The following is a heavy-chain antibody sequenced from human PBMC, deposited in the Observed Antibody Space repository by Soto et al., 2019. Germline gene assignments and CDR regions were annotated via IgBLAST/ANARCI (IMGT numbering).Heavy chain of an antibody. Sequence: QVLVQESGPGLVKPSQTLTLSCTVSDGSVDSGNHYWNWIRQPPGKGLEWIGYVYYGESTYYNPSLKSRATISVDTSQSRFSLRLTSVTAADTAVYYCARDMGSAMTTRIFDHGGKGTLVTVSS. V-gene: IGHV4-30-4*01. D-gene: IGHD4-17*01. CDR2: VYYGEST. CDR3: ARDMGSAMTTRIFDH. CDR1: DGSVDSGNHY. J-gene: IGHJ1*01.